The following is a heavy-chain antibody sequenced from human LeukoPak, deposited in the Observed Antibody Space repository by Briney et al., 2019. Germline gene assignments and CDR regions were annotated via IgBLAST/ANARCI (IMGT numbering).Heavy chain of an antibody. Sequence: PGGSLRLSCAASGFTFSIYSMNWVRQAPGKGLEWVSSISSSSSYIYYADSVKGRFTISRDNSKNTLYLQMNSLRAEDTAVYYCAKVGRDGYNADAFDIWGQGTMVTVSS. V-gene: IGHV3-21*04. J-gene: IGHJ3*02. CDR2: ISSSSSYI. CDR3: AKVGRDGYNADAFDI. CDR1: GFTFSIYS. D-gene: IGHD5-24*01.